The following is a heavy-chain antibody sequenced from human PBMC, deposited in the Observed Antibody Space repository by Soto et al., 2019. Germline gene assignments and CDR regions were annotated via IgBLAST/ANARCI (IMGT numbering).Heavy chain of an antibody. V-gene: IGHV5-51*03. CDR3: ARLGGGHCSSTSCYLPPYYYYSMDL. D-gene: IGHD2-2*01. CDR2: IYPGASHP. CDR1: GYSFTGYW. Sequence: PGESLKVSCKGSGYSFTGYWIGWVRQTPGKGLEWMVIIYPGASHPISSPSFQGPATISADKSICTACLQWSSLKASDTAKYYCARLGGGHCSSTSCYLPPYYYYSMDLWRQGTTVTVSS. J-gene: IGHJ6*02.